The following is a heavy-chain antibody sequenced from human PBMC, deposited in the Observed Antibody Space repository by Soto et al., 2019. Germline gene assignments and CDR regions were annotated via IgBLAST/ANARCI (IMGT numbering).Heavy chain of an antibody. J-gene: IGHJ4*02. CDR2: IIPIFGTA. CDR1: GGTFSSYA. D-gene: IGHD3-22*01. Sequence: SVKVSCKASGGTFSSYAISWVRQAPGQGLEWMGGIIPIFGTANYAQKFQGRVTITADESTSTAYMELSSLRSEDAAVYYCARDFNYYDSSGSLGWGQGTLVTVSS. CDR3: ARDFNYYDSSGSLG. V-gene: IGHV1-69*13.